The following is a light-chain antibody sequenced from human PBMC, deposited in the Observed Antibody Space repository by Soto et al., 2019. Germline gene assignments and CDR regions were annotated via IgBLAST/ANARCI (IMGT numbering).Light chain of an antibody. Sequence: EIVLMQSPGTLSLSPGERATLSCRASQSVSSSYLAWYQQKPGQAPRLLIDGASSRATGTPDRFSGSGSGTVFTLTISRLEPEDFAVYYCQQYGTSPPLTFGGGTKVEIK. V-gene: IGKV3-20*01. CDR2: GAS. CDR1: QSVSSSY. J-gene: IGKJ4*01. CDR3: QQYGTSPPLT.